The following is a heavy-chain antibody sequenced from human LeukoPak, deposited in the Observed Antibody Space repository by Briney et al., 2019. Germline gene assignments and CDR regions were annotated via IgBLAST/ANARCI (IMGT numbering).Heavy chain of an antibody. CDR1: GDTVSNNGPA. D-gene: IGHD1-1*01. CDR3: ARARRWNAAVEGWWFDP. V-gene: IGHV6-1*01. J-gene: IGHJ5*02. CDR2: TYYRSKWSY. Sequence: SQTLSLTCAISGDTVSNNGPAWNWIRQSPSRGLEWVGRTYYRSKWSYDFAVSVKSRITIDPDTSKNQFSLQLNSVTAADTAVYYCARARRWNAAVEGWWFDPWGQGTLVTVSS.